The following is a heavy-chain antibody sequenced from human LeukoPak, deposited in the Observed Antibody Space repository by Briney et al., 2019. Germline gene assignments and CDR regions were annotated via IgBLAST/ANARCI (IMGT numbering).Heavy chain of an antibody. J-gene: IGHJ3*02. Sequence: SETLSLTCTVSGGSISSYYWSWIRQPPGKGLEWIGYIYYSGSTNYNPSLKSRVTISVDTSKNQFSLKLSSVTAADTAVYYCASDTAMDDAFDIWGQGTMVTVSS. V-gene: IGHV4-59*01. CDR2: IYYSGST. D-gene: IGHD5-18*01. CDR3: ASDTAMDDAFDI. CDR1: GGSISSYY.